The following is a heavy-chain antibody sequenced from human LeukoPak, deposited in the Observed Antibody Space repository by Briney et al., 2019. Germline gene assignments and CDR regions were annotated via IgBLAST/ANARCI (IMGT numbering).Heavy chain of an antibody. CDR3: ARDLEDVVVTAYYYMDF. D-gene: IGHD2-21*02. J-gene: IGHJ6*03. V-gene: IGHV1-2*02. Sequence: ASVKVSCKASGYTFTCYYMHWVRQAPGQGLEWMGWSNPNSGGTNYAQKFQGRVTMTRDTSNSTAYMELSRLRSDDTAVYYSARDLEDVVVTAYYYMDFWGKGTTVTVSS. CDR1: GYTFTCYY. CDR2: SNPNSGGT.